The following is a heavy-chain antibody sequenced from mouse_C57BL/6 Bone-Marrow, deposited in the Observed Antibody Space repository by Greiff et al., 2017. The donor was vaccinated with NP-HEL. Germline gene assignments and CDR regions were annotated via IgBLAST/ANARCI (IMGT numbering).Heavy chain of an antibody. CDR2: INPSNGGT. J-gene: IGHJ4*01. CDR1: GYTFTSYW. V-gene: IGHV1-53*01. Sequence: QVQLQQPGTELVKPGASVKLSCKASGYTFTSYWMHWVKQRPGQGLEWIGNINPSNGGTNYNEKLKSKATLTVDKSSSTAYMQLSILTSEDSAVYYCAREEHYYAMDYWGQGTSVTVSS. CDR3: AREEHYYAMDY.